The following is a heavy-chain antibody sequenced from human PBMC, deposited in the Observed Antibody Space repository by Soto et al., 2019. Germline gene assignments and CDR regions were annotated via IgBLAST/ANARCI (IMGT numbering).Heavy chain of an antibody. CDR2: ISYDGSNK. J-gene: IGHJ4*02. CDR3: AKGSRNIWCPLDY. V-gene: IGHV3-30*18. Sequence: QVQLVESGGGVVQPGRSLRLSCAASGFTFSSYGMHWVRQAPGKGLEWVAGISYDGSNKYYADSVKGRFTISRDNSKNTLYLQMNSLRAEDTAVYYCAKGSRNIWCPLDYWGQGTLVTVSS. D-gene: IGHD3-9*01. CDR1: GFTFSSYG.